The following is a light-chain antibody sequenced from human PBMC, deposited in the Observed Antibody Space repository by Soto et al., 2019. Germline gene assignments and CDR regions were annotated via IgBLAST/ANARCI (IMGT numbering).Light chain of an antibody. CDR3: QQYNST. V-gene: IGKV1-5*01. J-gene: IGKJ1*01. CDR1: QSISSW. Sequence: DIQMTQSPSTLSASVGDRVTITCRASQSISSWLAWYQQKPGKAPKLLIYDASSLESGVPSRFIGSGSGTEFALAISSLQPDDFATYCCQQYNSTFGAGTKVEIK. CDR2: DAS.